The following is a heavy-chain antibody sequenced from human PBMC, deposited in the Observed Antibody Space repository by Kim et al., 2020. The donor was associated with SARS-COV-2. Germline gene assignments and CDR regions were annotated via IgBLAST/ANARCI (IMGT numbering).Heavy chain of an antibody. CDR3: ARDGPYYYDSSGYSSRSYYYYGMDV. Sequence: ASVKVSCKASGYTFTGYYMHWVRQAPGQGIEWMGRINPNSGGTNYAQRFQGRVTMTRDTSISTAYMELSRLRSDDTAVYYCARDGPYYYDSSGYSSRSYYYYGMDVWGQGTTVPVYS. D-gene: IGHD3-22*01. CDR1: GYTFTGYY. CDR2: INPNSGGT. J-gene: IGHJ6*02. V-gene: IGHV1-2*06.